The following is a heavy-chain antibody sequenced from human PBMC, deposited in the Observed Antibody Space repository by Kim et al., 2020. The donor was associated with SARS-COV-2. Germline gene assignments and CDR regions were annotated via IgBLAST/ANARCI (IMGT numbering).Heavy chain of an antibody. CDR3: AASKRGYSYGY. CDR2: T. Sequence: TNYAQKFQERVTITRDMSTSTAYMELSRLRSEDTAVYYCAASKRGYSYGYWGQGTLVTVSS. D-gene: IGHD5-18*01. V-gene: IGHV1-58*01. J-gene: IGHJ4*02.